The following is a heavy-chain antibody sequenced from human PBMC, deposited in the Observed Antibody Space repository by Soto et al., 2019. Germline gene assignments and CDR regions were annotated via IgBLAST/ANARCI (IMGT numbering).Heavy chain of an antibody. Sequence: GASVKVSCKVSGYTLTELSMHWVRQAPGQGLEWMGWISAYNGNTNYAQKLQGRVTMTTDTSTSTAYMELRSLRSDDTAVYYCARPFNWNYEADAFDIWGQGTMVT. CDR2: ISAYNGNT. D-gene: IGHD1-7*01. J-gene: IGHJ3*02. V-gene: IGHV1-18*01. CDR1: GYTLTELS. CDR3: ARPFNWNYEADAFDI.